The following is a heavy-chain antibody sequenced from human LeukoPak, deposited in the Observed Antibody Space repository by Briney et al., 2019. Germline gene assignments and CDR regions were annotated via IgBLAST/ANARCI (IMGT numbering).Heavy chain of an antibody. CDR2: INHSGST. Sequence: SETLSLTCAVYGGSFSGYYWSWIRQPPGKGLEWIGEINHSGSTNYNPSLKSRVTISVDTSKNQFSLKLSSVTAADTAVYYCARGPSPPADYVWGSYRTRTPYYFDYWGQGTLVTVSS. V-gene: IGHV4-34*01. CDR1: GGSFSGYY. CDR3: ARGPSPPADYVWGSYRTRTPYYFDY. D-gene: IGHD3-16*02. J-gene: IGHJ4*02.